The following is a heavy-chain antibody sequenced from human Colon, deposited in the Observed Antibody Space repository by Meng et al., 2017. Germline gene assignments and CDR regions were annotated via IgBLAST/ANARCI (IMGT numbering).Heavy chain of an antibody. V-gene: IGHV2-5*02. CDR2: IYWDDDK. CDR3: ARKGALEPLDY. D-gene: IGHD1-1*01. CDR1: GFSLSTRGVG. Sequence: QITVKESGPTRVKPTQTLTLTCTFSGFSLSTRGVGVGWIRQPPGKALEWLAVIYWDDDKRYSPSLKTRVTITKDTSKNQVVLTMTNMDPVDTATYYCARKGALEPLDYWGQGTLVTVSS. J-gene: IGHJ4*02.